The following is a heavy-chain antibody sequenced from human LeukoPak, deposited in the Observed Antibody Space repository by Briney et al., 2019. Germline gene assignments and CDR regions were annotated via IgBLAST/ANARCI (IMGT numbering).Heavy chain of an antibody. CDR2: IYPGDSDT. D-gene: IGHD5-12*01. J-gene: IGHJ4*02. CDR1: XXXXTSYW. CDR3: ARGDEEMATILGY. V-gene: IGHV5-51*01. Sequence: GESLKISCKGSXXXXTSYWIGWVRQXXXXXXXXMGIIYPGDSDTRYSPSFQGQVTISADKSISTAYLQWSSLKASDTAMYYRARGDEEMATILGYWGQGTLVTVSS.